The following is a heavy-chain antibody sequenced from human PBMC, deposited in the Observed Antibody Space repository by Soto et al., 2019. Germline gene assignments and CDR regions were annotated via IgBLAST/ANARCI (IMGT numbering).Heavy chain of an antibody. CDR1: GFTFSTYA. CDR2: ISYEGGNE. CDR3: ARDRDTTMDYYYYGMDV. Sequence: QVQLVASGGGVVQPGGSLRLSCAASGFTFSTYAMHWVRQAPGKGLEWVAVISYEGGNEYYADSVKGRFTISRDNSKNTLYLQMNSLRPEDTAVYYCARDRDTTMDYYYYGMDVWGQGTTVTVSS. J-gene: IGHJ6*02. D-gene: IGHD5-18*01. V-gene: IGHV3-30-3*01.